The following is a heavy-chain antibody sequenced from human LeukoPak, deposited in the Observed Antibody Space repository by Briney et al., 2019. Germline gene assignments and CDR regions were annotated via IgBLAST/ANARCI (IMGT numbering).Heavy chain of an antibody. CDR2: MFYRGST. CDR3: ARGKGYFDY. V-gene: IGHV4-39*07. J-gene: IGHJ4*02. CDR1: GVSISTSTYY. Sequence: SETLSLTCTVSGVSISTSTYYWAWIRQPPGKGLEWIGSMFYRGSTYYNPSLKSRVTISVDTSKNQFSLNLKSVTAADTAVYYCARGKGYFDYWGQGTLVTVSS.